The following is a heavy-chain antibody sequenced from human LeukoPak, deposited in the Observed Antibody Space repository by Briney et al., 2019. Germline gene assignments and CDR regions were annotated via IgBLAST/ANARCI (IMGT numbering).Heavy chain of an antibody. J-gene: IGHJ4*02. V-gene: IGHV1-18*01. CDR3: ARDRDYYDSSALGY. Sequence: ASVKVSCKASGYTFTSYGISWVRQAPGQGLEWMGWISAYNGNTNYAQKLQGRVTMTTDTFTTTAYMELRSLRSDDTAVYYCARDRDYYDSSALGYWGQGTLVTVSS. CDR1: GYTFTSYG. D-gene: IGHD3-22*01. CDR2: ISAYNGNT.